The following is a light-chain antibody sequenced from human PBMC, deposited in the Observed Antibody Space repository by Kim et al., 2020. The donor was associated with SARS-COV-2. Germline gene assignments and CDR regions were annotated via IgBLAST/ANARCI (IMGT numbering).Light chain of an antibody. CDR1: SSDVGGYNY. J-gene: IGLJ3*02. Sequence: GQSITISCTGTSSDVGGYNYVSWYQQHPGKAPKLMIYDVSNRPSGVSNRFSGSKSVNTASLTISGLQAEDEADYYCSSYTSSSTWVFGGGTKLTVL. CDR2: DVS. CDR3: SSYTSSSTWV. V-gene: IGLV2-14*03.